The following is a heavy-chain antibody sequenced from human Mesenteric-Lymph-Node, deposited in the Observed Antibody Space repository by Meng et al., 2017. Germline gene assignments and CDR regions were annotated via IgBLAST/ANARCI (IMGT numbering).Heavy chain of an antibody. CDR3: ASFPPPGKQWLVTDY. D-gene: IGHD6-19*01. CDR1: GGSISSSNW. CDR2: IYHSGST. J-gene: IGHJ4*02. Sequence: GQRRESGQGRVRPSGTLSLTCAVSGGSISSSNWWSWVRQPPGKGLEWIGEIYHSGSTNYNPSLKSRVTISVDKSKNQFSLKLSSVTAADTAVYYCASFPPPGKQWLVTDYWGQGTLVTVSS. V-gene: IGHV4-4*02.